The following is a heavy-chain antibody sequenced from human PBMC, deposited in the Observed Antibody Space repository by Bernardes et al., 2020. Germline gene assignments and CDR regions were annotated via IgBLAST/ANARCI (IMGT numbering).Heavy chain of an antibody. Sequence: SETRSLTCTVSGGSISSYYWSWIRQPAGKGLELIGRNHTSGSTNNNPPLKSRVTMSVDTPKNQFPLKLSSVTAADTAVYYCAREARYCSSTSCHGFDPWGQGTLVTVSS. CDR2: NHTSGST. D-gene: IGHD2-2*01. CDR3: AREARYCSSTSCHGFDP. CDR1: GGSISSYY. V-gene: IGHV4-4*07. J-gene: IGHJ5*02.